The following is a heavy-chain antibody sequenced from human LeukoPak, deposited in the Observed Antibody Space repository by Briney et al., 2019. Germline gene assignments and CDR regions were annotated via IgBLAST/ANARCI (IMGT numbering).Heavy chain of an antibody. CDR2: IYYSGST. CDR3: ARVRWELLRSRPLYFDY. CDR1: GGSISSYY. D-gene: IGHD1-26*01. J-gene: IGHJ4*02. Sequence: PSETLSLTCTVSGGSISSYYWSWIRQPPGKGLEWIGYIYYSGSTNYNPSLKSRVTISVDTSKNQFSLKLSSVTAADTAVYYCARVRWELLRSRPLYFDYWGQGTLVTVSS. V-gene: IGHV4-59*01.